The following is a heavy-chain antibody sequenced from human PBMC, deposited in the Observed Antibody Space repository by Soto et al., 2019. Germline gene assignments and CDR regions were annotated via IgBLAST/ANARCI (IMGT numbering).Heavy chain of an antibody. J-gene: IGHJ3*02. D-gene: IGHD3-22*01. CDR1: GFTFSSYD. V-gene: IGHV3-13*04. CDR3: ARGYHYYDSSGYDKWDAFDI. CDR2: IGTAGDT. Sequence: GGSLRLCCAASGFTFSSYDMHWVRQATGKGLEWVSAIGTAGDTYYPGSVKGRFTISRENAKNSLYLQMNSLRAEDTAVYYCARGYHYYDSSGYDKWDAFDIWGQGTMVTVSS.